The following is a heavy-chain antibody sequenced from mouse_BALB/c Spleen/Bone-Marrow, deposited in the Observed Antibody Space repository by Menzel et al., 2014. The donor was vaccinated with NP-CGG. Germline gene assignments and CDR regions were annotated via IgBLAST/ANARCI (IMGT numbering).Heavy chain of an antibody. CDR1: GFTFTDYY. CDR2: IRNKANGYTT. Sequence: EVMLVESGGGLVQPGGSLRLSCATSGFTFTDYYMSWARQPPGKALEWLGFIRNKANGYTTEYSASVKGRFTISRDNSQSILYLQMNTLRAEDSATYYCARDTGNYVRFAYWGQGTLVTVSA. D-gene: IGHD2-1*01. J-gene: IGHJ3*01. V-gene: IGHV7-3*02. CDR3: ARDTGNYVRFAY.